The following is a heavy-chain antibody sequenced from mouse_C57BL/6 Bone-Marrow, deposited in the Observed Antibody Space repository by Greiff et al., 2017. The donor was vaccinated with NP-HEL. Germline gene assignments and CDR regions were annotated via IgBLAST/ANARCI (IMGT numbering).Heavy chain of an antibody. D-gene: IGHD4-1*01. J-gene: IGHJ3*01. CDR1: GYAFTNYL. CDR3: ARYWGWFAD. V-gene: IGHV1-54*01. CDR2: INPGSGGT. Sequence: QVQLQQSGAELVRPGPSVKVSCKASGYAFTNYLIEWVKQRPGQGLEWIGVINPGSGGTNYNEKFKGKATLTADKSSSTAYMQLSSLTSEDSAVYLCARYWGWFADWGQVTLVTVS.